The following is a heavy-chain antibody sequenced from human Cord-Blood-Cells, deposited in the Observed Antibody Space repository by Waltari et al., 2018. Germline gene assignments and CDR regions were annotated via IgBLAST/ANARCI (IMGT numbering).Heavy chain of an antibody. Sequence: QLQLQESGPGLVKPSETLSLTCTVSGGSISSSSYYWGWIRQPPGKGLEWIGSIYYRGSTYYNPSLKSRVTISVDTSKNQFSLKLSSVTAADTAVYYCARPGHVDSSPLAPLDYWGQGTLVTVSS. CDR3: ARPGHVDSSPLAPLDY. CDR2: IYYRGST. D-gene: IGHD3-22*01. J-gene: IGHJ4*02. CDR1: GGSISSSSYY. V-gene: IGHV4-39*01.